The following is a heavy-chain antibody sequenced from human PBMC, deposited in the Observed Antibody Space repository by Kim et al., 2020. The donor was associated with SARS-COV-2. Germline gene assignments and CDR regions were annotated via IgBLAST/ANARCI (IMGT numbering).Heavy chain of an antibody. D-gene: IGHD6-19*01. V-gene: IGHV3-23*01. CDR3: AKFKSAGTNSDAFDI. Sequence: DSVKGRFTISRDNSKNTLYLQMNSLRAEDTAVYYCAKFKSAGTNSDAFDIWGQGTMVTVSS. J-gene: IGHJ3*02.